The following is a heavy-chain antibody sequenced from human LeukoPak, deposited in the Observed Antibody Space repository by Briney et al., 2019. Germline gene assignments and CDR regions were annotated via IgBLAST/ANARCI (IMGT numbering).Heavy chain of an antibody. J-gene: IGHJ6*02. D-gene: IGHD3-3*01. CDR1: GYTFTSYD. CDR2: INPNSGGT. Sequence: ASVKVSCKASGYTFTSYDINWVRQATGQGLEWMGWINPNSGGTNYAQKFQGWVTMTRDTSISTAYMELSRLRSDDTAVYYCARGPVITIFGVVIIETYYYYGMDVWGQGTTVTVSS. CDR3: ARGPVITIFGVVIIETYYYYGMDV. V-gene: IGHV1-2*04.